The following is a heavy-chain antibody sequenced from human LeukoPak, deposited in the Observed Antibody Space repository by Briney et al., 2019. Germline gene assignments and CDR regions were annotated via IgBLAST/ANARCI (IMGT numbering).Heavy chain of an antibody. CDR2: IYHSGST. CDR1: GGSISSSNW. Sequence: SGTLSLTCAVSGGSISSSNWWSWVRQPPGKGLEWIGEIYHSGSTNYNPSLKSRVTISVDKSKNQFSLKLSSVTAADTAVYYCARDREWELGPAFDIWGQGTMVTVSS. CDR3: ARDREWELGPAFDI. D-gene: IGHD1-26*01. V-gene: IGHV4-4*02. J-gene: IGHJ3*02.